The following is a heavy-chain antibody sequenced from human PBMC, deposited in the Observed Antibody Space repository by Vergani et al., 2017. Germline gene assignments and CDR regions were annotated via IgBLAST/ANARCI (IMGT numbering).Heavy chain of an antibody. Sequence: QVQLQESGPGLVKPSQTLSLTCTVSGGSISSGSYYWSWIRQPAGKGLEWIGRIYTSGSTNYNPSLKSRVTISVDTSKNQFSLKLSSVTAADTAVYYCARDRGSHYGDYTWLRDDAFDIWGQGTMVTVSS. CDR3: ARDRGSHYGDYTWLRDDAFDI. J-gene: IGHJ3*02. CDR2: IYTSGST. D-gene: IGHD4-17*01. CDR1: GGSISSGSYY. V-gene: IGHV4-61*02.